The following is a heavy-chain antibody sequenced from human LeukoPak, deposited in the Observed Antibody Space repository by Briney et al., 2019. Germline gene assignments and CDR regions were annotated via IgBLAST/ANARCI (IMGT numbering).Heavy chain of an antibody. J-gene: IGHJ4*02. V-gene: IGHV3-23*01. Sequence: PGGSLRLSCAASGFTFSNYGIHWVRQAPGKGLEWVSTISGSGGSTYYADSVKGRFAISRDNSKNTLYLQMNSLRAEDTAVYYCAKGGSSGWYYFDYWGQGTLVTVSS. CDR2: ISGSGGST. CDR3: AKGGSSGWYYFDY. D-gene: IGHD6-19*01. CDR1: GFTFSNYG.